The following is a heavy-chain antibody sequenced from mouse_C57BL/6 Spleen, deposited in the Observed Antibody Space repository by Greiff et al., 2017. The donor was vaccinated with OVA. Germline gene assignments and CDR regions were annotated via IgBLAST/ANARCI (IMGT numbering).Heavy chain of an antibody. CDR1: GFTFSDYG. CDR3: ARFLLRSSYEGYFDV. D-gene: IGHD1-1*01. V-gene: IGHV5-17*01. Sequence: EVQRVESGGGLVKPGGSLKLSCAASGFTFSDYGMHWVRQAPEKGLEWDAYISSGSSTIYYADTVKGRFTISRDNAKNTLFLQMTSLRSEDTAMYYCARFLLRSSYEGYFDVWGTGTTVTVSS. CDR2: ISSGSSTI. J-gene: IGHJ1*03.